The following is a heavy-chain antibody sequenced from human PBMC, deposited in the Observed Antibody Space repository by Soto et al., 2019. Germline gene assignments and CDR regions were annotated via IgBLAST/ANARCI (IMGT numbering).Heavy chain of an antibody. CDR1: RFTFSSYG. CDR2: ISYDGSNK. CDR3: AKDRGYSGYTLRGPCDY. Sequence: SVRLCGASSRFTFSSYGMDGVRQATSKGLEWVAVISYDGSNKYYADSVKGRFTISRDNSKNTLYLQMNSLRGEDTAVYYFAKDRGYSGYTLRGPCDYWGQGTLVTASP. D-gene: IGHD5-12*01. J-gene: IGHJ4*02. V-gene: IGHV3-30*18.